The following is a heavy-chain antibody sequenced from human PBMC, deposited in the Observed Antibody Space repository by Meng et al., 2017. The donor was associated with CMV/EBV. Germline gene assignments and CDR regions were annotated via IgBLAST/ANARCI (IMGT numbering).Heavy chain of an antibody. CDR3: TRHQFAYCGGDCSGDDAFDI. J-gene: IGHJ3*02. D-gene: IGHD2-21*01. Sequence: GGSLRLSCAASGFTFSGSAMHWVRQASGKGLVWVGRIRSKANSYATAYAASVKGRFTISRDDSKNTAYLQMNSLKTEDTAVYYCTRHQFAYCGGDCSGDDAFDIWGQGTMVTVSS. CDR2: IRSKANSYAT. V-gene: IGHV3-73*01. CDR1: GFTFSGSA.